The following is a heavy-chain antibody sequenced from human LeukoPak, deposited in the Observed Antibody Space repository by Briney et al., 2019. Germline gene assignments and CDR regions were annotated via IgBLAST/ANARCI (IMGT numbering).Heavy chain of an antibody. J-gene: IGHJ4*02. CDR2: IRGSSTTI. Sequence: PGGSLRLSRAASGFSFSTSSMSWVRQTPGKGLEWISYIRGSSTTIYYADSVKGRLNISRDNARNSLYLQMNDLRAEDTGVYFCARDARSHCGTDARYGPYFDFCGEGSLVTVSS. CDR1: GFSFSTSS. CDR3: ARDARSHCGTDARYGPYFDF. V-gene: IGHV3-48*01. D-gene: IGHD5-18*01.